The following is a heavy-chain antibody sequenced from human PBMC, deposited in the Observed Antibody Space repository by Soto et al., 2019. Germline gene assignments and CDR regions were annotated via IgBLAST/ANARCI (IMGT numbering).Heavy chain of an antibody. Sequence: QVPLAQSGAEVKKPGASVKVSCKASGYTFTSYGISWVRQAPGQGLEWMAWINPYNGNTKYAEKFLGRVTVTTDTSMATAYMEVRSLTSDDTAVFYCARVGVGLAAPRVWPYWGQGTPVTVSS. CDR1: GYTFTSYG. V-gene: IGHV1-18*01. CDR3: ARVGVGLAAPRVWPY. J-gene: IGHJ4*02. D-gene: IGHD6-13*01. CDR2: INPYNGNT.